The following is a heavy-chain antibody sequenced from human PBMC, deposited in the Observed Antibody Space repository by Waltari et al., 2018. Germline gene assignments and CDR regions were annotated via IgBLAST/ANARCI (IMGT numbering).Heavy chain of an antibody. Sequence: QVQLQESGTGLVKPSETLSLTCAGPGESFIGYYCNWIRQPPGRGLGWIGEIHHSGSITYNPSLESRITISQDMSKNQFSLKLTSVTAADTAVYYCVRGKMYSRPYFDYWGQGTLVTVSS. CDR2: IHHSGSI. CDR1: GESFIGYY. J-gene: IGHJ4*02. D-gene: IGHD6-13*01. V-gene: IGHV4-34*01. CDR3: VRGKMYSRPYFDY.